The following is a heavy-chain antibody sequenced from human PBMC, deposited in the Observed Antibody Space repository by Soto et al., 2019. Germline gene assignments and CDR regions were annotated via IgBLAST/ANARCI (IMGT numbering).Heavy chain of an antibody. CDR3: ARAPYSSSSFFFDY. CDR2: IHPRGGST. CDR1: GYTFTAYF. Sequence: ASVKVSCKASGYTFTAYFMHWVRQAPGQGLEWMGIIHPRGGSTNYAQRFQGRVAMTWDTSTSTVYMELSSLRSDDTAVYYCARAPYSSSSFFFDYWGPGTPVTVSS. J-gene: IGHJ4*02. V-gene: IGHV1-46*01. D-gene: IGHD6-6*01.